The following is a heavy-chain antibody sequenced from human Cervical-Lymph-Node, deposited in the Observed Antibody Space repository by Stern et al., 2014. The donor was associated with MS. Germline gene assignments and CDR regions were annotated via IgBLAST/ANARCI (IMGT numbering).Heavy chain of an antibody. CDR1: GFTFSSYG. CDR2: ISYDGSTK. D-gene: IGHD6-19*01. V-gene: IGHV3-30*18. J-gene: IGHJ4*02. CDR3: AKEGAIAVAGTGLDY. Sequence: VQLVESGGGVVQPGRSLRLSCAASGFTFSSYGMHWVRQAPGKGLEWVAVISYDGSTKYYADSVKGRFTISRDNSKNTLYLQMNSLRAEDTAVYYCAKEGAIAVAGTGLDYWGQGTLVTVSS.